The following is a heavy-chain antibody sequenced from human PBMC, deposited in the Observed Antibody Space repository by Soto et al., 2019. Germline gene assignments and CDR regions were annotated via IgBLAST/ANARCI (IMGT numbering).Heavy chain of an antibody. J-gene: IGHJ6*03. CDR3: ARGPGLYCSGGSCSARRNYYYYYMDV. CDR2: MNPNSGNT. V-gene: IGHV1-8*01. CDR1: GYTFTSYD. Sequence: GASVKVSCKASGYTFTSYDINWVRQATGQGLEWMGWMNPNSGNTGYAQKFQGRVTMTRNTSISTAYMELSSLRSEDTAVYYCARGPGLYCSGGSCSARRNYYYYYMDVWGKGTTVTVSS. D-gene: IGHD2-15*01.